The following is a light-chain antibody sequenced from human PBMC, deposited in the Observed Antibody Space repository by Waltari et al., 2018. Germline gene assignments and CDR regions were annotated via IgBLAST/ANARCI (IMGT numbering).Light chain of an antibody. Sequence: QSVVTQPPSASGAPGQRVTISCSGRSSNIGSNPVNWYQLLPGTAPRLLIYSNAQRPSGVPDRFSGSKSGTSASLAISGLQSEDEAEYYCATWDDRLTGVLFGGGTKVTVL. J-gene: IGLJ2*01. V-gene: IGLV1-44*01. CDR2: SNA. CDR1: SSNIGSNP. CDR3: ATWDDRLTGVL.